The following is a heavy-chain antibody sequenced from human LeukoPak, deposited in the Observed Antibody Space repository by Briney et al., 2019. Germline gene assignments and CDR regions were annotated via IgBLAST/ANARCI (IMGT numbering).Heavy chain of an antibody. V-gene: IGHV3-21*01. CDR2: ITSSSTYI. CDR1: GFTFSSYG. D-gene: IGHD1-26*01. Sequence: GGSLRLSCAASGFTFSSYGMHWVRQAPGKGLEWVSSITSSSTYIYYADSVKGRFTISRDNAKNSLYLQMDSLRVEDTAVYYCARDPYSGSYGDYYYYYMDVWGKGTTVTISS. J-gene: IGHJ6*03. CDR3: ARDPYSGSYGDYYYYYMDV.